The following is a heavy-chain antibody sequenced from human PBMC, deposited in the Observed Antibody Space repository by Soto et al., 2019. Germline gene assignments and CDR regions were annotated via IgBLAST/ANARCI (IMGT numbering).Heavy chain of an antibody. V-gene: IGHV3-30*18. CDR1: GFTFSSYG. CDR2: ISSDGGDK. CDR3: VKDNSGWYGPFDD. J-gene: IGHJ4*02. D-gene: IGHD6-19*01. Sequence: GGSLRLSCAASGFTFSSYGMHWVRQAPGKGLEWVAFISSDGGDKNFADSVKGRFTISRDNFKNTLYLEITSLRAEDTAVYYCVKDNSGWYGPFDDWGQGALVTVSS.